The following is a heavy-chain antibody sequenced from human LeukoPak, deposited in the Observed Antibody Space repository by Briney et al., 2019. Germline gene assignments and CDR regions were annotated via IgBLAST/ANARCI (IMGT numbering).Heavy chain of an antibody. CDR1: GFTFNNFG. CDR3: ARSDGYCAGGSCSPDY. J-gene: IGHJ4*02. CDR2: ISYDGGHK. Sequence: GGSLRLSCAASGFTFNNFGVHWVRQAPGKGLEWVAVISYDGGHKYYADSVTGRFTISRDNPKNTVYLQMSSLSAEDTALYYCARSDGYCAGGSCSPDYWGQGTLVTVSS. V-gene: IGHV3-30*03. D-gene: IGHD2-8*02.